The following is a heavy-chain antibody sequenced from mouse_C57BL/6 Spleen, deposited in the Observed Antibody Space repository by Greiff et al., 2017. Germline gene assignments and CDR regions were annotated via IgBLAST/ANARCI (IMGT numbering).Heavy chain of an antibody. Sequence: QVQLQQPGAELVKPGASVKLSCKASGYTFTSYWMHWVKQRPGQGLEWIGMIHPNSGSTNYNEKFKSKATLTVDKSSSTAYMQLCSLTSEDSAVYYCAREITTDFDYWGQGTTLTVSS. D-gene: IGHD1-1*01. CDR3: AREITTDFDY. CDR2: IHPNSGST. CDR1: GYTFTSYW. V-gene: IGHV1-64*01. J-gene: IGHJ2*01.